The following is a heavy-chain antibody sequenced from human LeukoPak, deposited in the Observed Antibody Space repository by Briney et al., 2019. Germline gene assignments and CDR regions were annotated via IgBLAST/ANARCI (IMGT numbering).Heavy chain of an antibody. V-gene: IGHV3-48*02. CDR1: GFTFSSYS. J-gene: IGHJ4*02. D-gene: IGHD6-19*01. CDR3: ATSHGYSSGWFFDY. CDR2: ISGSSSTI. Sequence: GGSLRLSCAASGFTFSSYSMNWVRQAPGKGLEWVSYISGSSSTIYYADSVKGRFTISRDNAKNSLYLQMSSLRDEDTAVYYCATSHGYSSGWFFDYWGQGTLVTVSS.